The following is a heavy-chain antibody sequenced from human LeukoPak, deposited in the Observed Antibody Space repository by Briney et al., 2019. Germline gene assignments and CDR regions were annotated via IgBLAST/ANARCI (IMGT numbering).Heavy chain of an antibody. V-gene: IGHV3-7*05. CDR2: IKQDGSEK. J-gene: IGHJ6*02. D-gene: IGHD6-13*01. CDR3: ARDSIAAAGNYYFYGMDV. Sequence: GGSLRLSCAASGFTFSSYWMSWVRQAPGKGLEWVANIKQDGSEKHYVDSVKGRFTISRDNAKNSLYLQMNSLRAEDTAVYYCARDSIAAAGNYYFYGMDVWGQGTTVTVSS. CDR1: GFTFSSYW.